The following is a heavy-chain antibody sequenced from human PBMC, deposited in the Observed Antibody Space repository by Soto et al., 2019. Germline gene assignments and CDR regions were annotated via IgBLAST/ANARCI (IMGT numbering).Heavy chain of an antibody. CDR3: ARDISITIFGVVQDYFDY. CDR1: GYTFTSYG. V-gene: IGHV1-18*01. J-gene: IGHJ4*02. D-gene: IGHD3-3*01. Sequence: ASVKVSCKASGYTFTSYGISWVRQAPGQGLEWMGWISAYNGNTNYAQKLQGRVTMTTDTSTSTAYMELRSLRSDDTAVYYCARDISITIFGVVQDYFDYWGQGTLVTVSS. CDR2: ISAYNGNT.